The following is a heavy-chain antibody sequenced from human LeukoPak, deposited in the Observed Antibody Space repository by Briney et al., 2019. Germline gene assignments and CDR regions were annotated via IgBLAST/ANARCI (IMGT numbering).Heavy chain of an antibody. CDR3: ASSGSYRFDY. J-gene: IGHJ4*02. V-gene: IGHV3-48*02. Sequence: GGSLRLSCAASGFTFSSYSMNWVRQAPGKGLEWVSHITASGTAMFYADSVKGRFTISRDNTKNSLYLQMNSLRDEDTAVYYCASSGSYRFDYWGQGTLVTVSS. D-gene: IGHD1-26*01. CDR2: ITASGTAM. CDR1: GFTFSSYS.